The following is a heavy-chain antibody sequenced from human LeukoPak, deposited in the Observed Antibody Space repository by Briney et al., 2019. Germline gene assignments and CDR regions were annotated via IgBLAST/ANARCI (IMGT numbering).Heavy chain of an antibody. V-gene: IGHV3-30*04. CDR1: GFTFSSYA. CDR2: ISYDGSKK. D-gene: IGHD2-15*01. CDR3: ARVEGAALDY. J-gene: IGHJ4*02. Sequence: PGGSLRLSCAASGFTFSSYAMHWVRQAPGKVLEWVAVISYDGSKKYYADSVKGRFTISRDNSKNTLYLQMNSLRAEDTAVYYCARVEGAALDYWGQGTLVTVSS.